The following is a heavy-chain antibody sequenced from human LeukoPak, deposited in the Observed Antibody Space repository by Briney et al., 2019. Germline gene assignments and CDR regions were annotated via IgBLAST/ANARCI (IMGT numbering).Heavy chain of an antibody. D-gene: IGHD1-1*01. CDR1: GASISGYY. CDR2: IHYSGST. Sequence: SETLSLTCTVSGASISGYYWGWIRQSPGKGLEWIGYIHYSGSTNYIPSLKSRVTISVDTSKNQFSLKLTPLTAADTAVYYCVKVGTGTVDYWGQGTLVSVSS. V-gene: IGHV4-59*01. J-gene: IGHJ4*02. CDR3: VKVGTGTVDY.